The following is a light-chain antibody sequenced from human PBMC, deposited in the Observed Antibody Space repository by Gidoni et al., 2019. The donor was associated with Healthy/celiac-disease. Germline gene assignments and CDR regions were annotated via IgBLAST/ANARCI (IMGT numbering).Light chain of an antibody. CDR1: SSDVGSYHL. CDR3: CSYAGSPYV. Sequence: QSALTQPASVSGSPGQSITISCTGTSSDVGSYHLVSWYQQHPCKAPKLMIYEVSKRPSGVSNRFSGSKSGNTASLTISGLQAEDEADYYCCSYAGSPYVFGTGTKVTVL. CDR2: EVS. J-gene: IGLJ1*01. V-gene: IGLV2-23*02.